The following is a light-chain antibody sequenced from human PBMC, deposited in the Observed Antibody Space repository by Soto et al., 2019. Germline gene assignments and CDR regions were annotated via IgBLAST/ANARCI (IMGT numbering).Light chain of an antibody. CDR1: SSDVGNYNY. CDR2: EVS. J-gene: IGLJ2*01. V-gene: IGLV2-8*01. Sequence: QSVLTQPPSASGSPGQSVTISCTGTSSDVGNYNYVSWYQQYPGKAPKLMIYEVSKRPSGVPDRFSGSKSGNTASLTVAGLQAEDEAEDYCTSYAAGKNVVFGGGTKLTVL. CDR3: TSYAAGKNVV.